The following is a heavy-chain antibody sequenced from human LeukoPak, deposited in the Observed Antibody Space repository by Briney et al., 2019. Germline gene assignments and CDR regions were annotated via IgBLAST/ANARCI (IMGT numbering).Heavy chain of an antibody. V-gene: IGHV4-4*09. D-gene: IGHD1-1*01. CDR2: IYTSGST. CDR3: ARLFSRGTYYYYYMDV. J-gene: IGHJ6*03. CDR1: GGSISSYY. Sequence: SETLSLTCTVSGGSISSYYWSWIRQPPGKGLEWIGYIYTSGSTNYNPSLKSRVTISVDTSKNQFSPKLSSVTAADTAVYYCARLFSRGTYYYYYMDVWGKGTTVTVSS.